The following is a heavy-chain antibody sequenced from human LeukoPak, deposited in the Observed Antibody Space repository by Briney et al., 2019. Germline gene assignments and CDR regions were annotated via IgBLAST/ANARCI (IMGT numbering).Heavy chain of an antibody. V-gene: IGHV3-30*02. D-gene: IGHD1-26*01. CDR2: IRYDGSNK. Sequence: GGSLRLSCAASGFTFSSYGMHWVRQAPGKGLEWVAFIRYDGSNKYYADSVKGRFTISRDNSKNTLYLQMNSLRAEDTAVYYCAKDRSHSCRDYFDYWGQGTLVTVSS. J-gene: IGHJ4*02. CDR1: GFTFSSYG. CDR3: AKDRSHSCRDYFDY.